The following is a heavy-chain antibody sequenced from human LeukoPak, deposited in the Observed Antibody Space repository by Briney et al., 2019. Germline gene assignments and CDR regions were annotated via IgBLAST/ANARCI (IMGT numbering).Heavy chain of an antibody. Sequence: SETLSLTCTVSGGSISTHYWTWIRQPPGKGLEWIGCIDDSGRTNYNPSLKSRVTISSDRSRNQFSLNLISVTAADTAVYFCAGELAVTGKIVFDQWGQGSPVTVSS. CDR3: AGELAVTGKIVFDQ. D-gene: IGHD6-19*01. V-gene: IGHV4-59*11. CDR1: GGSISTHY. CDR2: IDDSGRT. J-gene: IGHJ4*02.